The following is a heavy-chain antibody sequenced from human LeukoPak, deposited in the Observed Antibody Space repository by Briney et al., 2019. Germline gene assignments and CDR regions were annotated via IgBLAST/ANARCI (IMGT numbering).Heavy chain of an antibody. D-gene: IGHD3-22*01. CDR2: IRYDGSKK. V-gene: IGHV3-30*02. CDR3: AKETYYYDNSGFQFGGGFDY. CDR1: GFTFSSYA. J-gene: IGHJ4*02. Sequence: PGGSQRLSCAASGFTFSSYAMHWVRQAPGKGLEWVTFIRYDGSKKYYADSVKGRFTISRDNSKNTLYLQMNSLRAEDTAVYYCAKETYYYDNSGFQFGGGFDYWGQGSLVTVSS.